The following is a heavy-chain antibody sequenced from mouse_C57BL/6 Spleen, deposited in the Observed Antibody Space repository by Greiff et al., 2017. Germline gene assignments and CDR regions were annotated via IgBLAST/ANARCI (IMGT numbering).Heavy chain of an antibody. V-gene: IGHV2-5*01. D-gene: IGHD2-1*01. CDR1: GFSFTSYG. J-gene: IGHJ4*01. CDR3: AKSYYGNYGAMDY. CDR2: IWRGGST. Sequence: VQLQQSGPGLVQPSQCLSISCPVSGFSFTSYGVHWVRQSPGKGLEWLGVIWRGGSTDYNAAFMSRLCITKDNSKSPVYFKMNSLQADDTAIYYCAKSYYGNYGAMDYWGQGTSVTVAS.